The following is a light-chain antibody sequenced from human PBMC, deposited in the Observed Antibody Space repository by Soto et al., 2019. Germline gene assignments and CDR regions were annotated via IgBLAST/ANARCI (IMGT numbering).Light chain of an antibody. Sequence: EVVMTQSPATLSVSPGERATLSCRASQSVGSYLAWYQHKPGQAPRLLIYGASIRATGVPARFSGSGSGTEFTLTISSLQSEDLAVYFCQQYDNLPPWTFGLGTTVEVK. CDR2: GAS. CDR3: QQYDNLPPWT. V-gene: IGKV3-15*01. CDR1: QSVGSY. J-gene: IGKJ1*01.